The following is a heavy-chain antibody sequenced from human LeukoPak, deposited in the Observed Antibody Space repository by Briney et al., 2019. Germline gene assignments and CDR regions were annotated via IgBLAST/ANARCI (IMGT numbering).Heavy chain of an antibody. V-gene: IGHV1-46*01. CDR1: GYTFTTYK. CDR3: ARDNTAWATDY. CDR2: FNPGGGRT. D-gene: IGHD2-21*02. J-gene: IGHJ4*02. Sequence: ASVKVSCKTFGYTFTTYKMHWVRQAPGQGLEWMAMFNPGGGRTLYAQKLQGRVTMTRDTPTNTVYMELSSLTSEDTAVYYCARDNTAWATDYWGQGTLVTVSS.